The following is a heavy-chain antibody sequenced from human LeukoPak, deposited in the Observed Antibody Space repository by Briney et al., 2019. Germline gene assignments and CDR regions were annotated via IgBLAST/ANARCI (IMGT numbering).Heavy chain of an antibody. CDR3: ARVHRWGSYRFDY. CDR2: IYYSGST. V-gene: IGHV4-39*07. CDR1: GGSISSSSYY. D-gene: IGHD3-16*02. Sequence: PSETLSLTCTVSGGSISSSSYYWGWIRQPPGKGLEWIGSIYYSGSTNYNPSLKSRVTLSIETPKNQFSLELTSVTAADTAVYYCARVHRWGSYRFDYWGQGTLVTVSS. J-gene: IGHJ4*02.